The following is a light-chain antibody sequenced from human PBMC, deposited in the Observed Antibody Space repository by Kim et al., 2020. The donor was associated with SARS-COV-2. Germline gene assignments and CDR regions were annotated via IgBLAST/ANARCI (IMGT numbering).Light chain of an antibody. Sequence: GQSVTTSCTGTSSDVGRYNHVSWYQQHPGKAPKLMIYEVTKRPSGVPDRFSGSKSGNTASLTVSGLQAEDEADYYCNSYAANNNWVFGGGTKVTVL. CDR3: NSYAANNNWV. CDR2: EVT. CDR1: SSDVGRYNH. J-gene: IGLJ3*02. V-gene: IGLV2-8*01.